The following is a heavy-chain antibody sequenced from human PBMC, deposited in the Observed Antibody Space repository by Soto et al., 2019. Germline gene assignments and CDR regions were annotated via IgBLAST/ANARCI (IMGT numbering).Heavy chain of an antibody. J-gene: IGHJ6*02. V-gene: IGHV4-61*01. CDR1: GGSVSSGSYY. Sequence: SETLSLTCTVSGGSVSSGSYYWSWIRQPPXKGLEWIGYIYYSGSTNYNPSLKSRVTISVDTSKNQFSLKLSSVTAADTAVYYCARDVDTAMVKPYYYGMDVWGQRTTVTVSS. CDR2: IYYSGST. D-gene: IGHD5-18*01. CDR3: ARDVDTAMVKPYYYGMDV.